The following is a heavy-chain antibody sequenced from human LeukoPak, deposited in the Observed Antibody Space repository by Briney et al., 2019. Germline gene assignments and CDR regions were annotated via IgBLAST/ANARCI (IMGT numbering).Heavy chain of an antibody. Sequence: PSETLSLTCTVSGGSISSYYWSWIRQPPGKGLEWIGYIYYSGSTNYNPSLKSRVTISVDTSKNQFSLKLSSVTAADTAVYYCARAGRESFDYWGQGTLVTVSS. CDR2: IYYSGST. CDR3: ARAGRESFDY. CDR1: GGSISSYY. V-gene: IGHV4-59*01. J-gene: IGHJ4*02.